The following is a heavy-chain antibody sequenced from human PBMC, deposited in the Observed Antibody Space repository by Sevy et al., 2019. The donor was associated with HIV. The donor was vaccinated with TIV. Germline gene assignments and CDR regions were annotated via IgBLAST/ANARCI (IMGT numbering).Heavy chain of an antibody. V-gene: IGHV3-15*01. CDR2: IKSKGSGGTR. D-gene: IGHD4-4*01. J-gene: IGHJ6*02. CDR1: GLTFTDAW. CDR3: TWVTKVTEPLGV. Sequence: GGSVRLSCVVSGLTFTDAWMAWVRQAPGKGLEWVGRIKSKGSGGTRDYAAPVKGRFTISRDDSKNTVYLQMNSLKTEDTAVYYCTWVTKVTEPLGVWGQGTAVTVSS.